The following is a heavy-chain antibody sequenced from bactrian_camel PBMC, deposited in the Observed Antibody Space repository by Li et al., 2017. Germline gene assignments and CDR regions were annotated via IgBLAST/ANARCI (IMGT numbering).Heavy chain of an antibody. CDR3: AAAKLPIASNVAYCNQAEYGI. J-gene: IGHJ4*01. D-gene: IGHD2*01. CDR1: GYTSGVNC. Sequence: HVQLVESGRGSVQAGGSLRLSCTASGYTSGVNCMGWFRQAPGKERERVAHIYTPRDSLYYADSVKGRFTIARDNAEGTLSLQMDNLRPDDTAMYYCAAAKLPIASNVAYCNQAEYGIWGQGTQVTVS. V-gene: IGHV3S54*01. CDR2: IYTPRDSL.